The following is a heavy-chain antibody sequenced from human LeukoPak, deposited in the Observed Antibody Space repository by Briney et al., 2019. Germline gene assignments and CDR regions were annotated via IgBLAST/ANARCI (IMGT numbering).Heavy chain of an antibody. CDR3: ARDVSGSYYADY. J-gene: IGHJ4*02. V-gene: IGHV4-39*02. Sequence: PPETLSLTCTVSGGSISNSSYYWGWIRQPPGKGLEWIGSIYYSGSTYYNPSLKSRVTISVDTSKNQFSLKLSSVTAADTAVYYCARDVSGSYYADYWGQGTLVTVSS. D-gene: IGHD1-26*01. CDR1: GGSISNSSYY. CDR2: IYYSGST.